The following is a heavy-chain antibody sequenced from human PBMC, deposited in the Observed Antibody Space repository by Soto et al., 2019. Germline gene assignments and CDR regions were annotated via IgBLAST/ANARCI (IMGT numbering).Heavy chain of an antibody. D-gene: IGHD2-2*02. CDR3: ARDLGVPAAIGSYYYYGMDV. J-gene: IGHJ6*02. CDR1: GDSISTHY. V-gene: IGHV4-59*11. CDR2: IYYSGST. Sequence: SETLSLTCTVSGDSISTHYWSWIRQPPGKGLEWIGYIYYSGSTNYNPSLKSRVTISVDTSKNQFSLKLSSVTAADTAVYYCARDLGVPAAIGSYYYYGMDVWGQGTTVTVSS.